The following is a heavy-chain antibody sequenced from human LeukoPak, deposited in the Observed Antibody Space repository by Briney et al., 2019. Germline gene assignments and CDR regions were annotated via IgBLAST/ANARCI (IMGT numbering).Heavy chain of an antibody. Sequence: SETLSLTCAVYGGSFSGYYWSWIRQPPGKGLEWIGEINHSGSTNYNPSLKSRVTISVDTSKNQFSLKLSSVTAADTAVYYCARVRYCSSTSCPDYWGQGTLVTVSS. CDR2: INHSGST. CDR3: ARVRYCSSTSCPDY. D-gene: IGHD2-2*01. J-gene: IGHJ4*02. V-gene: IGHV4-34*01. CDR1: GGSFSGYY.